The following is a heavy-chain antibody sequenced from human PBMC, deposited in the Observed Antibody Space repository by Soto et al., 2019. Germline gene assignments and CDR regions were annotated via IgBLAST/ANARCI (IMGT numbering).Heavy chain of an antibody. D-gene: IGHD3-10*01. Sequence: QLQLVQSGAEVKERGSSVNISCKTSGGNFNTYALTWVRQAPGQGLEWIGGIIPMFDIKNVAQRFQGRVTLNADDSMTTAYMEMTSLRSDDTAVYYCAKEAGDHWGQGTLVTVAS. CDR2: IIPMFDIK. J-gene: IGHJ4*02. V-gene: IGHV1-69*01. CDR1: GGNFNTYA. CDR3: AKEAGDH.